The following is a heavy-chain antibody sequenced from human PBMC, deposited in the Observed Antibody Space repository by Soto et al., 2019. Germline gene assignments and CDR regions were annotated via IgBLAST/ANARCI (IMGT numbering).Heavy chain of an antibody. CDR2: IWYDGSNK. V-gene: IGHV3-33*01. D-gene: IGHD1-26*01. CDR3: ARAGNSGSYYGLGAFDI. J-gene: IGHJ3*02. CDR1: GFTFSSYG. Sequence: PGGSLRLSCAASGFTFSSYGMHWVRQAPGKGLEWVAVIWYDGSNKYYADSVKGRFTISRDNSKNTLYLQMNSLRAEDTAVYYCARAGNSGSYYGLGAFDIWGQGTMVTVSS.